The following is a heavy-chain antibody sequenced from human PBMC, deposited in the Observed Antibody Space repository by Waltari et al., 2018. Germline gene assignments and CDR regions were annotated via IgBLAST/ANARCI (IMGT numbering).Heavy chain of an antibody. CDR2: IKHAGYT. J-gene: IGHJ6*02. D-gene: IGHD2-15*01. V-gene: IGHV4-34*02. CDR1: GGSFSGYY. Sequence: HVQLQQWGAGLLQSSETLSLTCAVYGGSFSGYYWGWVRQPPGKGLEWLGEIKHAGYTNHNPSLRSRVTMSADTSKSQFSLKLNSVTAADTAVYYCVRLEDCTGPGGHCYSGDPFALDVWGQGTTVTVSS. CDR3: VRLEDCTGPGGHCYSGDPFALDV.